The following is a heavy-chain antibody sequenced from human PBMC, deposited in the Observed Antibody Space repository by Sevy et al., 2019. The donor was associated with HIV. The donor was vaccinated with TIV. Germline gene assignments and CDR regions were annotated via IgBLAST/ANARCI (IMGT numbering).Heavy chain of an antibody. CDR1: RLTLSSYW. D-gene: IGHD2-2*01. J-gene: IGHJ4*02. CDR3: VASNSWEDS. CDR2: VNSDGSVT. V-gene: IGHV3-74*01. Sequence: ASVKVSCTAPRLTLSSYWMHWVRQAPGKGLVWVSGVNSDGSVTNYADSVKGRFTISRDDAKNTLSLQMNSLRVEDTAVYHCVASNSWEDSWGQGTLVTVSS.